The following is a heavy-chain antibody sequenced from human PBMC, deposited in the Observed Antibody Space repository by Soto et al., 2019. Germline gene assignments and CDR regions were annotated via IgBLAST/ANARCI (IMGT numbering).Heavy chain of an antibody. V-gene: IGHV3-23*01. CDR3: ASPRYSSGWIGY. D-gene: IGHD6-19*01. CDR2: ISGSGGGT. Sequence: EVQLLESGGGLVQPGGSLRLSCAASGFTFSSYAMSWVRQAPGKGLEWVSAISGSGGGTYYADSVKGRFTISRDNSKNTLYLQMNSLRAEDTPVYYCASPRYSSGWIGYWGRGAMVTVSS. CDR1: GFTFSSYA. J-gene: IGHJ4*01.